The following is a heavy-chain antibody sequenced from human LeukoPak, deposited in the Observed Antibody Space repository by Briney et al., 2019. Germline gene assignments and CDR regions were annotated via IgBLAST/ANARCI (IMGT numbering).Heavy chain of an antibody. D-gene: IGHD2-21*02. V-gene: IGHV3-23*01. CDR2: TIGSGATT. CDR1: GFTFSSYA. J-gene: IGHJ6*03. Sequence: GGSLRLSCAASGFTFSSYAMSWVRQAPGKGLEWVSGTIGSGATTFYADSVKGRFTISRDNSKNTLFLQMNSLRAEDTATYYCAKKEGDTYAFWYMDAWGKGTTVTVSS. CDR3: AKKEGDTYAFWYMDA.